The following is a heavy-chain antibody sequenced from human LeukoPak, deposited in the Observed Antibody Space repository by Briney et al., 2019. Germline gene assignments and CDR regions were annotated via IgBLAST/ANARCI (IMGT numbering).Heavy chain of an antibody. CDR1: GGSISSYY. Sequence: SETLSLTCTVSGGSISSYYWSWIRQPAGKGLEWIGRIYTSGSTNYNPSLKSRVTMSVDTSKNQFSLKLSSVTAADTAVYCCAREGYNNDWYAEWGYWGQGTLVTVSS. CDR3: AREGYNNDWYAEWGY. CDR2: IYTSGST. D-gene: IGHD6-19*01. J-gene: IGHJ4*02. V-gene: IGHV4-4*07.